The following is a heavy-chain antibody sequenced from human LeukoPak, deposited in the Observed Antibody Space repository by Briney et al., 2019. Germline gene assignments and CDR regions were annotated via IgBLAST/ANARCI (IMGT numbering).Heavy chain of an antibody. V-gene: IGHV3-30*02. CDR1: GFTFSSDG. CDR3: AKDPLQYYYYYYYMDV. J-gene: IGHJ6*03. CDR2: IRYDGSNK. D-gene: IGHD4-11*01. Sequence: GGSLRLSCAASGFTFSSDGMHWVRQAPGKGLEWVAFIRYDGSNKYYADSVKGRFTISRDNSKNTLYLQMNSLRAEDTAVYYCAKDPLQYYYYYYYMDVWGKGTTVTVSS.